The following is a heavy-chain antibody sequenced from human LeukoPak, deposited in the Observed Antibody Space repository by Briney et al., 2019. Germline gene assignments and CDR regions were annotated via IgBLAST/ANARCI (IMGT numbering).Heavy chain of an antibody. J-gene: IGHJ4*02. CDR1: GFSLSTSGVS. V-gene: IGHV2-5*02. Sequence: SGPTLVKPTQTLTLSCTFSGFSLSTSGVSVGWIRQPPGKALEWLVVIYWDDDKRYSPSLKSRLTITKDTSKNQVVLTMTNMDPVDTSSYYFAHRHSSGWYSCFDYWGQGTLVTVSS. CDR2: IYWDDDK. CDR3: AHRHSSGWYSCFDY. D-gene: IGHD6-19*01.